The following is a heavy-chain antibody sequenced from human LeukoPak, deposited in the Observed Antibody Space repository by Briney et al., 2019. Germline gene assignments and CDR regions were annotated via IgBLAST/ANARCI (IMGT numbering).Heavy chain of an antibody. V-gene: IGHV3-30*02. CDR2: IRHDGINK. CDR1: GFTFSHYA. Sequence: GGSLRLSCAASGFTFSHYAMHWVRQAPGKGLEWVAFIRHDGINKFYADSLKGRFTVSRDSSQNTLYLQVSSLRAEDTAVYYCVRDTPGFGGDDFVYWGQGTLVTVSS. D-gene: IGHD3-10*01. J-gene: IGHJ4*02. CDR3: VRDTPGFGGDDFVY.